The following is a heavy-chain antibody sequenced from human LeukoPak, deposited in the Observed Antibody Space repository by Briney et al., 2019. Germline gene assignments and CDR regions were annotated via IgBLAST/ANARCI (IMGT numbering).Heavy chain of an antibody. CDR2: IYPGDSDT. J-gene: IGHJ4*02. D-gene: IGHD2-2*01. CDR1: GYSITSYW. Sequence: GESLKISCKGSGYSITSYWIGWVRQMPGKGLEWMGIIYPGDSDTRYSPSFQGQVTISADKSISTAYLQWSSLKASDTAMYYCARRYCSSTSCPEPFFDYWGQGTLVTVSS. V-gene: IGHV5-51*01. CDR3: ARRYCSSTSCPEPFFDY.